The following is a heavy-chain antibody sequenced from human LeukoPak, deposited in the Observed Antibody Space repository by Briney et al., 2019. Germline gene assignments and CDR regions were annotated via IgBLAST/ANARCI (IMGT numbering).Heavy chain of an antibody. CDR2: INTNTGNP. CDR3: ARGPYSSSW. D-gene: IGHD6-13*01. Sequence: ASVKVSCKASGYPFTDYFIHWVRQAPGQGLEFMGWINTNTGNPTYAQGFTGRFVFSLDTSVTTAYLQISSLKAEDTAVYYCARGPYSSSWWGQGTLVTVSS. CDR1: GYPFTDYF. J-gene: IGHJ4*02. V-gene: IGHV7-4-1*02.